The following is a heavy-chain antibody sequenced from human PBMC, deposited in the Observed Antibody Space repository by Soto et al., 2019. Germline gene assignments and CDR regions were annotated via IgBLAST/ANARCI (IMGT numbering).Heavy chain of an antibody. J-gene: IGHJ4*02. Sequence: EVQLVESGGGLVQPGGSLRLSCVGSGFTFSNYWIHWVRQVPGKGPVWVSRVNPAGGASSYADFVKGRSTVSRDNDKNTGYLKMNSLSADDTAVYYCATGGYSYGWGYWGQGTLVTVSS. CDR2: VNPAGGAS. V-gene: IGHV3-74*01. CDR3: ATGGYSYGWGY. D-gene: IGHD5-18*01. CDR1: GFTFSNYW.